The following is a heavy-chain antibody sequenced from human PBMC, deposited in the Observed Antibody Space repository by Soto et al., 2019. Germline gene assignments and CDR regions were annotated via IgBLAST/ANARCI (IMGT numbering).Heavy chain of an antibody. J-gene: IGHJ6*02. CDR3: ARGTRGATINYYYYGMDV. CDR2: INHSGST. V-gene: IGHV4-34*01. Sequence: SQTLSLTCAVYGGSFSGYYWSWIRQPPGKGLEWIGEINHSGSTNYNPSLKSRVTISVDTSKNQFSLKLCSVTAADTAVYYCARGTRGATINYYYYGMDVWGQGTTVTVSS. CDR1: GGSFSGYY. D-gene: IGHD5-12*01.